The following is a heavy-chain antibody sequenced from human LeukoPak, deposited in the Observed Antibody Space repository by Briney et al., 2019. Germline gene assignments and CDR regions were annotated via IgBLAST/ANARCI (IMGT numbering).Heavy chain of an antibody. CDR3: AHSRRTYYYDSSGFDY. D-gene: IGHD3-22*01. V-gene: IGHV2-5*02. CDR1: GVSLSTSGVG. CDR2: IYWDDDK. J-gene: IGHJ4*02. Sequence: SGPTLVKPTQTLTLTCTFSGVSLSTSGVGVGWILQPPGKALAWPALIYWDDDKRYSPSLKSRLTITKDTSKNQVVLTMTIIDPVDTATYYCAHSRRTYYYDSSGFDYWGQGTLVTVSS.